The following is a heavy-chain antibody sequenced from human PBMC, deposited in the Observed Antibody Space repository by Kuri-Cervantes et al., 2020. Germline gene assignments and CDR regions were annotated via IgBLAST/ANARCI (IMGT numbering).Heavy chain of an antibody. V-gene: IGHV4-4*07. D-gene: IGHD1-7*01. CDR2: IYTSGST. CDR1: GGSISSYY. CDR3: ARDRDNWNSGFDY. J-gene: IGHJ4*01. Sequence: ESLKISCTVSGGSISSYYWSWIRQPAGKGLEWIGRIYTSGSTNYNPSLKSRVTMSVDTSKNQFSLKLSSVTAADTAVYYCARDRDNWNSGFDYWGQEPWSPSPQ.